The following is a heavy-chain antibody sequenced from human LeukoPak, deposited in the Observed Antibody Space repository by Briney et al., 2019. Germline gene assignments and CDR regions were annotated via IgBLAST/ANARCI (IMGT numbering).Heavy chain of an antibody. CDR2: ISGSGGST. J-gene: IGHJ3*02. CDR1: GFTFSSYG. CDR3: AKQPIAVAGTFVAFDI. Sequence: GGSLRLSCAASGFTFSSYGMSWVRQAPGKGLEWVSAISGSGGSTYYADSVKGRFTISRDNSKNTLYLQMNSLRAEDTAVYYCAKQPIAVAGTFVAFDIWGQGTMVTVSS. V-gene: IGHV3-23*01. D-gene: IGHD6-19*01.